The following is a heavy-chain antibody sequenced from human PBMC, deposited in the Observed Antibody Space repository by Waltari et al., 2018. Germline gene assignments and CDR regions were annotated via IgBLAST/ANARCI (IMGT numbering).Heavy chain of an antibody. J-gene: IGHJ4*02. CDR2: ISDYDGNI. D-gene: IGHD6-19*01. V-gene: IGHV1-18*04. Sequence: QVQLVQSGPEVKKPGASVKVSCKASGYTFTDYIITWVRQAPGQGLEWMGWISDYDGNINYAQKVQDRVTMTTDTSATTAYMELRSLRSDDAAVYYCARRRRIAVTDSEAFYFDYWGQGTLVTV. CDR1: GYTFTDYI. CDR3: ARRRRIAVTDSEAFYFDY.